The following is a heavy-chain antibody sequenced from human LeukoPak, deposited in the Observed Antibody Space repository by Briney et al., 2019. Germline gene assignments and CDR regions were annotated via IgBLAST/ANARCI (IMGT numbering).Heavy chain of an antibody. J-gene: IGHJ4*02. CDR1: GGSIRNKSYY. Sequence: SETLSLTCSVSGGSIRNKSYYWAWIRQPHGKGLEWIGNIYYNGDTHTNASLKSRVAQSVETSRNHFSLKLRSATAADTAVYYCARLLYDFGDHYIDFWGQGTLVTVSS. V-gene: IGHV4-39*02. CDR3: ARLLYDFGDHYIDF. CDR2: IYYNGDT. D-gene: IGHD4-17*01.